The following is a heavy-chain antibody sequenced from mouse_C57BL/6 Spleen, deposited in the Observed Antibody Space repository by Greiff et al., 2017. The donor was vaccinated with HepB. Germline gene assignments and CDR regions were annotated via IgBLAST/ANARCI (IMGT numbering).Heavy chain of an antibody. Sequence: VKLQQSGAELVRPGTSVKVSCKASGYAFTNYLIEWVKQRPGQGLEWIGVINPGSGGTNYNEKFKGKATLTADKSSSTAYMQLSSLTSEDSAVYFCARDGYPWFAYWGQGTLVTVSA. CDR1: GYAFTNYL. V-gene: IGHV1-54*01. CDR2: INPGSGGT. D-gene: IGHD2-3*01. J-gene: IGHJ3*01. CDR3: ARDGYPWFAY.